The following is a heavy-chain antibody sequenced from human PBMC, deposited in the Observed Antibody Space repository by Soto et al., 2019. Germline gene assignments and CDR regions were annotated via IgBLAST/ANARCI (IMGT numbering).Heavy chain of an antibody. CDR1: GFTFSTYA. CDR3: AGRYCTNGVCYTNYYSSIDV. D-gene: IGHD2-8*01. CDR2: ITTSGGNT. J-gene: IGHJ6*03. Sequence: EVQLLESGGGLVQPGGSLRLSCAASGFTFSTYAMSWVRQAPGKGLEWVSTITTSGGNTYYADSVQGRFTISRDNSKNTLYLQMNSLRAEDTAVYYCAGRYCTNGVCYTNYYSSIDVWGKGTTVTVSS. V-gene: IGHV3-23*01.